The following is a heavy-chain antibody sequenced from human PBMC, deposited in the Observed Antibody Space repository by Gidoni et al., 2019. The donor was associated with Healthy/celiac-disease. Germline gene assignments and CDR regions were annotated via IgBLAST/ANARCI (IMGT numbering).Heavy chain of an antibody. Sequence: QVQLQESGPGLVKPSQTLSLTCAVSGGSISSGGYSWSWIRQPPGKGLEWIGYIYYSGSTYYNPSLKSRVTISVDTSKNQFSLKLSSVTAADTAVYYCARARYRGGKVVYATTRGYYFDYWGQGTLVTVSS. CDR3: ARARYRGGKVVYATTRGYYFDY. D-gene: IGHD2-8*02. V-gene: IGHV4-30-4*07. J-gene: IGHJ4*02. CDR2: IYYSGST. CDR1: GGSISSGGYS.